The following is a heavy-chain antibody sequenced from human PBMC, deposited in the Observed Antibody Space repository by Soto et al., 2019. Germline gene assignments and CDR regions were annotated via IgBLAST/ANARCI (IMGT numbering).Heavy chain of an antibody. CDR2: IYHSGST. V-gene: IGHV4-4*02. J-gene: IGHJ6*03. CDR1: SGSLSSSNS. Sequence: SDTLSLTCAVSSGSLSSSNSWRSLRQPPGKGLEWIGVIYHSGSTNYNPSLKSRVTISVDKSKNQFSLKLSSVTAADTAVYYCARDSVVVPAAMPGNATDPLTNYYYYMDVWGKGTTVTV. D-gene: IGHD2-2*01. CDR3: ARDSVVVPAAMPGNATDPLTNYYYYMDV.